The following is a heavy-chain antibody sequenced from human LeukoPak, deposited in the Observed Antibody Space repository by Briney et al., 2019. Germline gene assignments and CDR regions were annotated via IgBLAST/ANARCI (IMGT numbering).Heavy chain of an antibody. J-gene: IGHJ6*02. CDR1: GFTFTNYG. D-gene: IGHD3-10*01. Sequence: VASVKVSCKASGFTFTNYGITWVRQAPGQGLEWMGWINPNSGGTNYAQKFQGRVTMTRDTSISTAYMELSRLRSDDTAVYYCGLLWFGELYGYGMDVWGQGTTVTVSS. CDR3: GLLWFGELYGYGMDV. V-gene: IGHV1-2*02. CDR2: INPNSGGT.